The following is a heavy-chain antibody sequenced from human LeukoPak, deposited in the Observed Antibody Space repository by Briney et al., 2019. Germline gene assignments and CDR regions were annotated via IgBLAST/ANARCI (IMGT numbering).Heavy chain of an antibody. Sequence: ASVKVSCKASGYTFTGYYMHWVRQAPGQGLEWMGWINPNSGGTNYAQKFQGWVTMTRDTSISTAYMELSRLRSDDTAVYYCARDGAASGWYYFDYWGQGTLVTVSS. D-gene: IGHD6-19*01. CDR1: GYTFTGYY. CDR3: ARDGAASGWYYFDY. J-gene: IGHJ4*02. V-gene: IGHV1-2*04. CDR2: INPNSGGT.